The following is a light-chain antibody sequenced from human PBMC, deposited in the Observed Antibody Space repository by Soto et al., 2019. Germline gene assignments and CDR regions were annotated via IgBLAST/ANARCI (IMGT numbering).Light chain of an antibody. J-gene: IGKJ4*01. CDR3: QQYGSSPLT. V-gene: IGKV3-20*01. CDR1: HTISSSY. CDR2: GIS. Sequence: EIVLTQSPGTLSLSPGERATLSCRASHTISSSYLAWYQQKPGQAPRLLMYGISRRATGIPDRFSGSGSGTDFTLTITRLEPEDFAVYYCQQYGSSPLTLGGGTKVDIK.